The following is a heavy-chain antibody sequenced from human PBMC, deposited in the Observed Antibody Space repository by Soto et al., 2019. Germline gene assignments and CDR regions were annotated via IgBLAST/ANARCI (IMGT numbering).Heavy chain of an antibody. CDR1: GYTFTSYG. D-gene: IGHD2-15*01. Sequence: ASVKVSCKASGYTFTSYGISWVRQAPGQGLEWMGWISAYNGNTNYAQKLQGRVTMTTDTSTSTAYMELRSLRSDDTAVYYCARADRYCSGGSCYSFDYWGQGTLVTVSS. CDR2: ISAYNGNT. V-gene: IGHV1-18*01. J-gene: IGHJ4*02. CDR3: ARADRYCSGGSCYSFDY.